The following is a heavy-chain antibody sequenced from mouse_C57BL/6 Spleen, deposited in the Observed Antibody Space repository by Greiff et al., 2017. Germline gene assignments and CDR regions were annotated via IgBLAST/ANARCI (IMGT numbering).Heavy chain of an antibody. D-gene: IGHD1-1*01. V-gene: IGHV1-15*01. CDR1: GYTFTDYE. Sequence: VQRVESGAELVRPGASVTLSCKASGYTFTDYEMHWVQQTPVHGLEWIGAIDPETGGTAYNQKFKGQAILTADKSSSTAYMELRSLTSEDSAVYYCTRGGYGPYFDYWGQGTTLTVSS. CDR2: IDPETGGT. CDR3: TRGGYGPYFDY. J-gene: IGHJ2*01.